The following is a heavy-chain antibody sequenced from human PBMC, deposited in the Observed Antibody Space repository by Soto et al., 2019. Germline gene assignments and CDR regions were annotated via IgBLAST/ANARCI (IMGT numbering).Heavy chain of an antibody. CDR1: GYTFTSNA. V-gene: IGHV1-3*05. D-gene: IGHD2-15*01. CDR2: IIAGNGNT. Sequence: QVQLVQSGAEEKKPGASVKVSCKASGYTFTSNAMHWVRQAPGQRLEWMGWIIAGNGNTKYSQKFQGRVTITRDTSASTADMELSSLRSEDTAVYYCARTFKYCSGGSCYYAMDVWGQGTTVTVSS. J-gene: IGHJ6*02. CDR3: ARTFKYCSGGSCYYAMDV.